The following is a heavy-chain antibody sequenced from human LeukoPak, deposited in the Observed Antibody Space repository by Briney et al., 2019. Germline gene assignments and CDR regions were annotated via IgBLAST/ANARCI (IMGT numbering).Heavy chain of an antibody. Sequence: GGSLRLSCAASGFTFSDHYMSWIRQAPGKGLEWVSYISSSGSTIYYADSVKGRFTISRDNAKNSLYLQMNSLRAEDTAVYYCASLTVTTKAIYYWGQGTLVTVSS. CDR1: GFTFSDHY. D-gene: IGHD4-17*01. J-gene: IGHJ4*02. CDR2: ISSSGSTI. V-gene: IGHV3-11*04. CDR3: ASLTVTTKAIYY.